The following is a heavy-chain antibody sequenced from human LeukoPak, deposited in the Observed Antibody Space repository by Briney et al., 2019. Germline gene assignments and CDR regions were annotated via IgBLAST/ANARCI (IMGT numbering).Heavy chain of an antibody. CDR1: GGSISSSSYY. CDR3: ASSLRYFDWLLSYYFDY. CDR2: IYYSGST. Sequence: SETLSLTCTVSGGSISSSSYYWGWIRQPPGKGLEWIGSIYYSGSTYYNPSLKSRVTISVDTSKNQFSLKLSSVTAADTAVYYCASSLRYFDWLLSYYFDYWGQGTLVTVSS. V-gene: IGHV4-39*07. D-gene: IGHD3-9*01. J-gene: IGHJ4*02.